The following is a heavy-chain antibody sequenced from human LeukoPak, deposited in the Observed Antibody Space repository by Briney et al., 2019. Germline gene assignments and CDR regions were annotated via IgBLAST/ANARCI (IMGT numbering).Heavy chain of an antibody. Sequence: GGSLRLSCAASGFTFRKYWLHWVRQAPGKGLVWVSRINPDDESTSYADSVKGRFTISRDNAKSTLYLQMNSLRAEDTAVYYCARDYGPFDYWGQGSLVTVSS. J-gene: IGHJ4*02. D-gene: IGHD3-10*01. CDR3: ARDYGPFDY. CDR2: INPDDEST. CDR1: GFTFRKYW. V-gene: IGHV3-74*01.